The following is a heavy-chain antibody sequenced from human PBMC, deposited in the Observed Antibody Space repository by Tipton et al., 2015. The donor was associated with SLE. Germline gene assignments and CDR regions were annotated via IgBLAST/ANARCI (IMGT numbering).Heavy chain of an antibody. Sequence: QLVQSGGGLVQPGGFLKLSCAASGFTVSNNYMNWVRQAPGKGLEWVAVIYRAGSTYYADSVKGRFTISRDHSENTLYLQMSRLRPEDTAMYYCARYEAEPGMEGENYWGQGTLVTVAS. CDR2: IYRAGST. J-gene: IGHJ4*02. CDR1: GFTVSNNY. V-gene: IGHV3-53*04. CDR3: ARYEAEPGMEGENY. D-gene: IGHD3-16*01.